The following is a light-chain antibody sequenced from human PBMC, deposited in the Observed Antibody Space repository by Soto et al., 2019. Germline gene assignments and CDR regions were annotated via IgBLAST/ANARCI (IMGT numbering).Light chain of an antibody. V-gene: IGLV2-14*01. CDR2: EVN. Sequence: QSVLTQPASVSGSPGQSITISCTGTSSDVGGYNYVSWYQQHPGKAPKLMIYEVNSRPSGVSNRFSGSKSGSTASLTISGLQDEDEADDYCSSYTSSSTLGVFGTGTKLTVL. J-gene: IGLJ1*01. CDR1: SSDVGGYNY. CDR3: SSYTSSSTLGV.